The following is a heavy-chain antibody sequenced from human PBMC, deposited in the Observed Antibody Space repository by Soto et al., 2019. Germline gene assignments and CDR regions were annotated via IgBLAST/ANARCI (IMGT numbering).Heavy chain of an antibody. CDR3: ARDRVTMVRGVMLVRAFDI. CDR1: GGSISSGDYY. D-gene: IGHD3-10*01. CDR2: IYYSGST. V-gene: IGHV4-30-4*01. J-gene: IGHJ3*02. Sequence: TSETLSLTCTVSGGSISSGDYYWSWIRQPPGKGLEWIGYIYYSGSTYYNPSLKSRVTISVDTSKNQFSLKLSSVTAADTAVYYCARDRVTMVRGVMLVRAFDIWGQGTMVTVSS.